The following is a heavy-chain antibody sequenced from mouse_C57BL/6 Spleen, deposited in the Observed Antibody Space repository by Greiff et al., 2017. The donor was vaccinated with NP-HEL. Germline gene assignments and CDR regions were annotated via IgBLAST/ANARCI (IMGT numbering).Heavy chain of an antibody. D-gene: IGHD1-1*01. J-gene: IGHJ2*01. Sequence: QVQLKQPGAELVKPGASVKLSCKASGYTFTSYWMQWVKQRPGQGLEWIGEIDPSDSYTNYNQKFKGKATLTVDTSSSTAYMQLSSLTSEDSAVYYCARRYYGSSLYYFDYWGQGTTLTVSS. V-gene: IGHV1-50*01. CDR1: GYTFTSYW. CDR3: ARRYYGSSLYYFDY. CDR2: IDPSDSYT.